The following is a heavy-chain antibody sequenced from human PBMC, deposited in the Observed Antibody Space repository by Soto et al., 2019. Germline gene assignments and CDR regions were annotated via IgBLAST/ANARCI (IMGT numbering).Heavy chain of an antibody. CDR2: INHSGST. CDR3: ARLVRGYCSSTSCYAHYYYMDV. D-gene: IGHD2-2*01. Sequence: SETLSLTCAVYGGSFSGYYWSWIRQPPGKGLEWIGEINHSGSTNYNPSLKSRVTISVDTSKNQFSLKLSSVTAADTAVYYCARLVRGYCSSTSCYAHYYYMDVWGNGTPVTVSS. V-gene: IGHV4-34*01. CDR1: GGSFSGYY. J-gene: IGHJ6*03.